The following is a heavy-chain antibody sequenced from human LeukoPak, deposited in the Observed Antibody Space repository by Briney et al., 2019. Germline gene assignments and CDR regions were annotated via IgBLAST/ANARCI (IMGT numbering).Heavy chain of an antibody. J-gene: IGHJ5*02. CDR1: GYTFTSYY. Sequence: ASVTVSCKASGYTFTSYYMHWVRQAPGQGLEWMGIINPSGGSTSYAQKFQGRVTMTRDTSTSTVYMELSSLKASDTAMYYCARWLEMTTVTTFFSGFDPWGQGTLVTVSS. D-gene: IGHD4-17*01. CDR3: ARWLEMTTVTTFFSGFDP. CDR2: INPSGGST. V-gene: IGHV1-46*01.